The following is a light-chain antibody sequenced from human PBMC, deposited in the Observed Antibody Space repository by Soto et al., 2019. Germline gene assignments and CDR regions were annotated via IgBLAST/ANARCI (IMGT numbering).Light chain of an antibody. Sequence: EVVLTQSPGTLSLSPGERATLSCRASQRVSSSTYLAWYQQKAGQAPRLLIYDASSRATGIPDRFSGSGSGTDFTLTINRLEPEDFAMYYYQQYGSSPITFGQGTRLEIK. V-gene: IGKV3-20*01. J-gene: IGKJ5*01. CDR3: QQYGSSPIT. CDR1: QRVSSSTY. CDR2: DAS.